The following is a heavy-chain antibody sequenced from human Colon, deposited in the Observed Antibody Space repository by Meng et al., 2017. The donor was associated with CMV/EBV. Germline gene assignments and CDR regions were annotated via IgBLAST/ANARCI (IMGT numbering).Heavy chain of an antibody. Sequence: GGSLRLSCAASGFIFSSYAMHWVRQAPGTGLEWVAAISYDGRNKYHADSVKGRFTISRDNSKNTLYLQMDSLRVEDTAIYYCARPWFGAQYYSFSMAVWGQGTTVTVSS. CDR1: GFIFSSYA. D-gene: IGHD3-10*01. J-gene: IGHJ6*02. CDR3: ARPWFGAQYYSFSMAV. V-gene: IGHV3-30*04. CDR2: ISYDGRNK.